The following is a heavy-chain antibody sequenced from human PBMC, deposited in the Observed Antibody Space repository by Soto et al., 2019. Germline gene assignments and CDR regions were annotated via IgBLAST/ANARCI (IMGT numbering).Heavy chain of an antibody. J-gene: IGHJ5*02. CDR2: IIPILGIV. V-gene: IGHV1-69*02. D-gene: IGHD6-13*01. CDR1: GGTFSSYT. Sequence: QVQLVQSGAEVKKPGSSVKVSCKASGGTFSSYTISWVRQAPGQGLEWMGRIIPILGIVNYAQKFQGRVTITADKSTSTAYMELSSLRSEDTAVYYCARNGYSSSWSENWFDPWGQGTLVTVSS. CDR3: ARNGYSSSWSENWFDP.